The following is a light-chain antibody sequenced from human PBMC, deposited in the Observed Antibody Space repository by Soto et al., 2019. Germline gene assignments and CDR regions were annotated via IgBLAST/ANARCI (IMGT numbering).Light chain of an antibody. Sequence: QSVLTQPPSASGTPGQRVTISCSGSSSNIGSNYVYWYQQLPGTAPKLLIYRNNQRPSGVPERFSGSKSGTSASLAISGLRSEDEADYYCAAWDDRLSGHVVFGGGTKLTVL. V-gene: IGLV1-47*01. J-gene: IGLJ2*01. CDR2: RNN. CDR3: AAWDDRLSGHVV. CDR1: SSNIGSNY.